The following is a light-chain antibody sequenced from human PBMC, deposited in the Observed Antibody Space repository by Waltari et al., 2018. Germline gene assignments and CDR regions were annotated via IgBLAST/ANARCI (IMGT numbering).Light chain of an antibody. CDR3: SSYAGSTTLVI. Sequence: SALTQPASVSGSPGQSITISCTGTSNDVGRYNLVSWYQHYPGKAPTLMIYEVTKRPSGVSSRFSGSKSGNTASLTISGLQAEDEADYYCSSYAGSTTLVIFGGGTKLTV. J-gene: IGLJ2*01. CDR1: SNDVGRYNL. V-gene: IGLV2-23*02. CDR2: EVT.